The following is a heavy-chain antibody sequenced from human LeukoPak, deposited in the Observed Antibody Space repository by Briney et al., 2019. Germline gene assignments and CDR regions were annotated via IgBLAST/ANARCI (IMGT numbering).Heavy chain of an antibody. D-gene: IGHD3-10*01. CDR2: INPNSGGT. Sequence: ASVKVSCKASGYTFTGYYMHWVRQAPGQGLEWMGWINPNSGGTNYAQKFQGRVTMTRDTSISTAYMELSRLRSEDTAVYYCARGDYYGSGSYFQWGQGTLVTVSS. J-gene: IGHJ4*02. CDR3: ARGDYYGSGSYFQ. V-gene: IGHV1-2*02. CDR1: GYTFTGYY.